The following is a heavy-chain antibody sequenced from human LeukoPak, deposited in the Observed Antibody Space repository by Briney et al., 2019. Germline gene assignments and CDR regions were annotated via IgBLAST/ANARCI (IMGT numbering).Heavy chain of an antibody. J-gene: IGHJ6*02. CDR1: GGSFSGYY. CDR3: ARGRDIVVVPAADYYYGMDV. D-gene: IGHD2-2*01. V-gene: IGHV4-34*01. Sequence: PSETLSLTCAVYGGSFSGYYWSWIRQPPGKGLEWIGEINHSGSTNYNPSLKSRVTISVDTSKNQFSLKLSFVTAADTAVYYCARGRDIVVVPAADYYYGMDVWGQGTTVTVSS. CDR2: INHSGST.